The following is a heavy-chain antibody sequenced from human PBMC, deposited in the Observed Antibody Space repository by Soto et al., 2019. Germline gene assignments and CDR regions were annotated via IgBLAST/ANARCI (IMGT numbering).Heavy chain of an antibody. D-gene: IGHD1-1*01. V-gene: IGHV2-26*01. CDR1: GFSLSNAGMG. CDR2: IFSNDER. J-gene: IGHJ5*01. CDR3: AQPGAGGRSRTPAGACDA. Sequence: QGTLKESGPVLVKPTETLTLTCTVSGFSLSNAGMGVSWIRQPPGKALEWLAHIFSNDERRFRTSLKNRFSISKVTYIGQVVLIITNMDTVDTATSSWAQPGAGGRSRTPAGACDAWGHGTLVTVSS.